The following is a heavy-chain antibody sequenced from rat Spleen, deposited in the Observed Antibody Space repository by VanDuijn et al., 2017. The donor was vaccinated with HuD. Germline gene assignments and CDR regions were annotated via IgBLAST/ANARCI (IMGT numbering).Heavy chain of an antibody. J-gene: IGHJ2*01. CDR2: ISTGGGNT. D-gene: IGHD1-11*01. CDR3: ARHRNYGGIPFDF. CDR1: GFTFNNYW. V-gene: IGHV5-31*01. Sequence: EVQLVESGGGLVQPGRSLKLSCVASGFTFNNYWMTWIRQAPGKGLEWVASISTGGGNTYYRDSVKGRFTISRDNAKSTLYLQMDSLRSEDTATYYCARHRNYGGIPFDFWGQGVMVTVSS.